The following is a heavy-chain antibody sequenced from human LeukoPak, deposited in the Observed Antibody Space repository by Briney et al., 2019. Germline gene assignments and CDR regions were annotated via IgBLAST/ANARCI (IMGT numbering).Heavy chain of an antibody. CDR3: ATTKEARRYFDY. CDR2: ISTSGANT. D-gene: IGHD1-1*01. Sequence: GGSLRLSCAGSGFIFSSYALSWVRQAPGKGLEWVSAISTSGANTYYADSVRGRFTISRDNSKNTLYLQMNTLRAEDTAVYCCATTKEARRYFDYWGQGTLVTVSS. J-gene: IGHJ4*02. V-gene: IGHV3-23*01. CDR1: GFIFSSYA.